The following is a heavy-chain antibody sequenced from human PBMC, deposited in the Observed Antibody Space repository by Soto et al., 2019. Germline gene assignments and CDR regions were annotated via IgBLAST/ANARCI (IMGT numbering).Heavy chain of an antibody. Sequence: EVQVVESGGGLIQPGGSLRLSCEVSGFSVTANYMSWVRQAPGKGLEWVSVIYSGGRTYYIDSVKGRCSISRDISKNALYLQMNSLSAEDTAVYYCHGYGYWGQGTLVTVSS. D-gene: IGHD5-12*01. CDR1: GFSVTANY. CDR3: HGYGY. CDR2: IYSGGRT. J-gene: IGHJ4*02. V-gene: IGHV3-53*01.